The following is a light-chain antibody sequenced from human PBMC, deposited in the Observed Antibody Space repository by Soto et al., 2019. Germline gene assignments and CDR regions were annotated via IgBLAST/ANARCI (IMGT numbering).Light chain of an antibody. CDR2: GAS. Sequence: EIVLTQSPGTLSLSPGERATLSCRASQSVSSSYLAWYQQKPGQAPRLLIYGASSRATGIPDRFSGSGSGTHFPLTISSQEPEDFAVSYCQQYGSSHPITFGQGTRLEIK. CDR1: QSVSSSY. V-gene: IGKV3-20*01. CDR3: QQYGSSHPIT. J-gene: IGKJ5*01.